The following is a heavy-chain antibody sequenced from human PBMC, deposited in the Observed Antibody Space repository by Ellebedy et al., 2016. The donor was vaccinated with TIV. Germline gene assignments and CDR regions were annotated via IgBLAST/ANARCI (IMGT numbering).Heavy chain of an antibody. CDR2: IYPGDSDT. Sequence: GESLKISCQGSGNSFTSNWIAWVRQMPGRGLEWMGIIYPGDSDTTYSPSFQGQVTISADKSISTAYLQWSSLKASDTAMYYCARSKYDAFDIWGQGTMVTVSS. V-gene: IGHV5-51*01. CDR3: ARSKYDAFDI. CDR1: GNSFTSNW. J-gene: IGHJ3*02.